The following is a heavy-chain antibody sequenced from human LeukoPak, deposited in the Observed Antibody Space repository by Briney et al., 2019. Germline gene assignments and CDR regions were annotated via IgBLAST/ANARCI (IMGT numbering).Heavy chain of an antibody. Sequence: GSLRLSCAASGFTFSLYNMNWVRQAPGKGLEWVSSISSSSSYMSYADSTKGRFTISRDNAKNSLYLQMNSLRAEDTAVYYCARDGERGELSLYMDYWGQGTLVTVSS. V-gene: IGHV3-21*01. CDR3: ARDGERGELSLYMDY. J-gene: IGHJ4*02. CDR1: GFTFSLYN. D-gene: IGHD3-16*02. CDR2: ISSSSSYM.